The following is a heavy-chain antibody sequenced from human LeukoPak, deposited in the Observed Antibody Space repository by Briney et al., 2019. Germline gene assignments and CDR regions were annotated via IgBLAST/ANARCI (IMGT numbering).Heavy chain of an antibody. D-gene: IGHD3-10*01. V-gene: IGHV3-30*18. CDR3: AKDPTISYYYGSGSSSIPYFDY. CDR1: GFTFSSYG. CDR2: ISYDGSNK. Sequence: GRSLRLSCAASGFTFSSYGMHWVRQAPGKGLEWVVVISYDGSNKYYADSVKGRFTISRDNSKNTLYLQMNSLRAEDTAVYYCAKDPTISYYYGSGSSSIPYFDYWGQGTLVTVSS. J-gene: IGHJ4*02.